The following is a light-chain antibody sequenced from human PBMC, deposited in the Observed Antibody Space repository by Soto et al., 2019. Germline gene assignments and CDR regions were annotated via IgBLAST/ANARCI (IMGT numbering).Light chain of an antibody. CDR2: SFN. CDR3: AAWDDRLNGWV. CDR1: NSNIGSNT. V-gene: IGLV1-44*01. J-gene: IGLJ3*02. Sequence: QSVLTQPPSASGTPGQRVTISCSGSNSNIGSNTVNWYQQLPGTAPKLLISSFNQQPSGVPDRLSGSKSGSSASLAISGPQSEDEADYYCAAWDDRLNGWVFGGGTKLTVL.